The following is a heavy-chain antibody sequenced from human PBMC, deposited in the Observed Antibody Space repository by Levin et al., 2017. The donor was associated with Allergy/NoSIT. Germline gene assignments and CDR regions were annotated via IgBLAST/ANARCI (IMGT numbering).Heavy chain of an antibody. D-gene: IGHD4-17*01. V-gene: IGHV4-59*08. J-gene: IGHJ4*02. CDR1: NGSISSDY. Sequence: LSQTLSLTCTVSNGSISSDYWTWIRQSPGKGLEWIGYIYYNGGTNYNPSFKSRVTISVDTSKNQFSLKLSSVTAADTAVYYCATSLPRTTVFGYWGRGTLVTVSS. CDR2: IYYNGGT. CDR3: ATSLPRTTVFGY.